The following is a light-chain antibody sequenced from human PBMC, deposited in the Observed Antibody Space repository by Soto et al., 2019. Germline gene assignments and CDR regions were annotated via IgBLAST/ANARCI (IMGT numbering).Light chain of an antibody. J-gene: IGLJ3*02. CDR1: SSNIGAGYD. CDR2: RNT. CDR3: QSYDISLSGSV. V-gene: IGLV1-40*01. Sequence: QSVLTQPPSVSGAPGQRGTISCTGSSSNIGAGYDVHWYQQLPGTAPKLLIYRNTNRPSGVPDRFSGSKSGTSASLAITGLQAEDEADYYCQSYDISLSGSVFGGGTKVTVL.